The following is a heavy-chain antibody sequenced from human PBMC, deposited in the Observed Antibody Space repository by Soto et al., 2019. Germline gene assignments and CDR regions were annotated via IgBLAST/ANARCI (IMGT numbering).Heavy chain of an antibody. D-gene: IGHD3-22*01. CDR1: AFTFDDFC. Sequence: GGSLILSCATSAFTFDDFCMNWVRQAPGKGLEWVSGITWNGGSTGYADSVKGRFTISRDNAKNSLFLQMNSLRAEDTAVYYCARYDSSGYYWPYYYYGMDVWGQGTTVTVSS. CDR2: ITWNGGST. J-gene: IGHJ6*02. CDR3: ARYDSSGYYWPYYYYGMDV. V-gene: IGHV3-20*04.